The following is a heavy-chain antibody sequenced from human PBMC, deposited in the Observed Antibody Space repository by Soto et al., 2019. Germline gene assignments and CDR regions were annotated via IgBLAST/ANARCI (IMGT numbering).Heavy chain of an antibody. Sequence: PGGSLRLSCAASGFTVSSNYMSWVRKAPGKGLEWVSVIYSGGSTYYADSVKGRFTISRDNSKNTLYLQMNSLRAEDTAVYYCARGGVSGYSDSSSWYFHYYGMDVWGQGATVTVSS. CDR1: GFTVSSNY. CDR2: IYSGGST. V-gene: IGHV3-53*01. D-gene: IGHD6-13*01. CDR3: ARGGVSGYSDSSSWYFHYYGMDV. J-gene: IGHJ6*02.